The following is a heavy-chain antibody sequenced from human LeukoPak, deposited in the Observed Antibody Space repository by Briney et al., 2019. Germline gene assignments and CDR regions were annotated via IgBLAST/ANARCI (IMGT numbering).Heavy chain of an antibody. J-gene: IGHJ6*03. V-gene: IGHV3-48*04. Sequence: GGSLRLSCAASGFTFSSYWMSWVRQAPGKGLEWVSYISSSGSTIYYADSVKGRFTISRDNAKNSLYLQMNSLRAEDTAVYYCARHGSITMVRGKRRYYYMDVWGKGTTVTISS. D-gene: IGHD3-10*01. CDR3: ARHGSITMVRGKRRYYYMDV. CDR2: ISSSGSTI. CDR1: GFTFSSYW.